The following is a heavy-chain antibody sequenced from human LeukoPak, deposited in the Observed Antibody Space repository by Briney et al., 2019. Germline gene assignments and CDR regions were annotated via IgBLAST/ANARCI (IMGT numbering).Heavy chain of an antibody. J-gene: IGHJ6*03. CDR3: ARDQPLADCGGVCPPYYYYMDV. D-gene: IGHD2-21*02. CDR1: GGSISSSSYY. V-gene: IGHV4-39*02. Sequence: SETLSLTCTVSGGSISSSSYYWGWIRQPPGKGLEWIGSIYYSGSTYYNPSLKSRVTISVDTSKNQFSLKLNSLTAADTAVYYCARDQPLADCGGVCPPYYYYMDVWGKGTTVTISS. CDR2: IYYSGST.